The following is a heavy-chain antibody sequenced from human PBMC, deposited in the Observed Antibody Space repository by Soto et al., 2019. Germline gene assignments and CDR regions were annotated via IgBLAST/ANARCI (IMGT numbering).Heavy chain of an antibody. CDR1: GGSFSGYY. V-gene: IGHV4-34*01. CDR3: ARAAPRYGAVAGSSDY. Sequence: PSETLSLTCPVYGGSFSGYYWSWIRQPPGKGLEWIGEINHSGSTNYNPSLKSRVTISVDTSKNQFSLKLSSVTAADTAVYYCARAAPRYGAVAGSSDYWGQGTLVTVSS. CDR2: INHSGST. J-gene: IGHJ4*02. D-gene: IGHD6-19*01.